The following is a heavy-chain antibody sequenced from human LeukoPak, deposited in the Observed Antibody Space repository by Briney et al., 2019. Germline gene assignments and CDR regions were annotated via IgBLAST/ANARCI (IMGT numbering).Heavy chain of an antibody. CDR1: GGSFSGYY. V-gene: IGHV4-34*01. CDR3: ARWRITIFGVARYYYYGMDV. CDR2: INHSGST. Sequence: SETLSLTCAVYGGSFSGYYWSWLRQPPGKGLEWLGEINHSGSTNYNPSLKSRVTISVDTSKNQFSLKLSSVTAADTAVYYCARWRITIFGVARYYYYGMDVWGQGTTVTVSS. J-gene: IGHJ6*02. D-gene: IGHD3-3*01.